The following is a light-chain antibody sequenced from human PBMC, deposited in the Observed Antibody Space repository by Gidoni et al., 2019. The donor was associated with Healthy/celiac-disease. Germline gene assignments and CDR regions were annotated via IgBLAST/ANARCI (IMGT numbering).Light chain of an antibody. Sequence: QSALTQPASVSGSPGQSITIPCTGTSSEVGGYNYVSWYQQHPGKAPKLMIYDVSNRPSGVANRFSGYKSGNTASLTIAGLQAEDEADYYCSSYTSSSTQVFGTGTKVTVL. CDR2: DVS. CDR3: SSYTSSSTQV. CDR1: SSEVGGYNY. J-gene: IGLJ1*01. V-gene: IGLV2-14*03.